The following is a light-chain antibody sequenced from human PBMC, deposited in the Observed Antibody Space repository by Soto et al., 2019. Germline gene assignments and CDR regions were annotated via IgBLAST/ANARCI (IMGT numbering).Light chain of an antibody. J-gene: IGKJ2*01. Sequence: ETRMTQSPATLSVSPGERVTLSCRVSQSVRNSVAWYQQRPGQAPWLLIYDASFRATGISARFSGSGSGTEFTLTISSLQSEDFAVYYCQQYNNWPRTFGQGTKLEI. CDR1: QSVRNS. CDR2: DAS. CDR3: QQYNNWPRT. V-gene: IGKV3-15*01.